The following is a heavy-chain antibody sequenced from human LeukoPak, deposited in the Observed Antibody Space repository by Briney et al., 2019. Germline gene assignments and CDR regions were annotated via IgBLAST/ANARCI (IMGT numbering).Heavy chain of an antibody. V-gene: IGHV3-7*01. J-gene: IGHJ4*02. CDR2: IKQDGSGE. CDR1: GFTFNNYW. Sequence: GGSLRLSCAASGFTFNNYWMSWVRQAPGKGLGGVPTIKQDGSGEYYVDSVKGRFTISRDNAKNSLYLQMNNLRAEDTAVYYCARDRALYDRSGYYYTEDDYWGQGTLVTVSS. CDR3: ARDRALYDRSGYYYTEDDY. D-gene: IGHD3-22*01.